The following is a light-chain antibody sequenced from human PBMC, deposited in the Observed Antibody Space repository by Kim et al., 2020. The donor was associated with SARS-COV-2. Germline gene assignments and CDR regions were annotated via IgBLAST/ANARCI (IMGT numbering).Light chain of an antibody. CDR2: GAS. Sequence: EIVLTQSPGTLSLSPGERATLSCRAIQSVSSSYLDWCQQKPGQAPRLLIHGASSRATGIPDRFSGSGSGTDFSLTISRLEPEDFAVYYCQQYGSSPRTFGQGTKLEIK. CDR3: QQYGSSPRT. CDR1: QSVSSSY. J-gene: IGKJ2*01. V-gene: IGKV3-20*01.